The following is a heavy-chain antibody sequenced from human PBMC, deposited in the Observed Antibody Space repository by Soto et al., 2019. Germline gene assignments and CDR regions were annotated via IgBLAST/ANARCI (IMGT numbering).Heavy chain of an antibody. D-gene: IGHD2-2*01. Sequence: SETLSLTCTVSGGSISSSSYYWGWIRQPPGKGLEWIGSIYYSGSTYYNPSLKSRVTISVDTSKNQFSLKLSSVTAADTAVYYCARLPRDIVVVPAAKGYYYYMDVWGKGTTVTVSS. CDR1: GGSISSSSYY. CDR3: ARLPRDIVVVPAAKGYYYYMDV. J-gene: IGHJ6*03. CDR2: IYYSGST. V-gene: IGHV4-39*01.